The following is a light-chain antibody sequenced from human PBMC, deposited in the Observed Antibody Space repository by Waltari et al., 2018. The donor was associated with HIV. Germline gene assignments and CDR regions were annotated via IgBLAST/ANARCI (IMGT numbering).Light chain of an antibody. CDR3: AAWDDSLSAPV. CDR2: RNN. J-gene: IGLJ3*02. CDR1: SSNIGSNY. Sequence: QSVLTQPPSASGTPGQRVTISCSGSSSNIGSNYVYWYQQLPGTTPTLLIYRNNQRPSGVPDRFSGSKSGTSTSLAISVLRSEDEADYYCAAWDDSLSAPVFGGGTKLTVL. V-gene: IGLV1-47*01.